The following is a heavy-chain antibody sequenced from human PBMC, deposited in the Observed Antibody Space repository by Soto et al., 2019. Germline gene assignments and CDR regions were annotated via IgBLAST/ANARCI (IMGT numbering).Heavy chain of an antibody. V-gene: IGHV3-30*18. CDR3: AKSLPRSSSYDFWSGYFHGMDV. CDR2: ISYDGSNK. J-gene: IGHJ6*02. CDR1: GFTFSSYG. D-gene: IGHD3-3*01. Sequence: GGSLRLSCAASGFTFSSYGMHWVRQSPGKGLEWVAVISYDGSNKYYADSVKGRFTISRDNSKNTLYLQMNSLRAEDTAVYYCAKSLPRSSSYDFWSGYFHGMDVWGQGTTVTVSS.